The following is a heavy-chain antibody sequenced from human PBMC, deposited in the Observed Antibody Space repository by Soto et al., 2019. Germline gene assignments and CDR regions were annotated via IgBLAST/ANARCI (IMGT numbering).Heavy chain of an antibody. J-gene: IGHJ5*02. CDR2: INPSGGST. CDR3: ARGAEITIFGNHWFDP. Sequence: ASVKVSCKASGYTFTSYYMHWVRQAPGQGLEWMGIINPSGGSTSYAQKFQGRVTMTRDTSTSTVYMELSSLRSEDTAVYYCARGAEITIFGNHWFDPWGQGTLVTVSS. V-gene: IGHV1-46*01. CDR1: GYTFTSYY. D-gene: IGHD3-9*01.